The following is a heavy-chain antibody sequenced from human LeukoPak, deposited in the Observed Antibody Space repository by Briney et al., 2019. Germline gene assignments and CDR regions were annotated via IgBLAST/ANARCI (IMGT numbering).Heavy chain of an antibody. Sequence: ASVTVSCKASGYTFTSYGISWVRQAPGQGLEWMGWISAYNGNTNYAQKLQGRVTMTTDTSTSTAYMELSSLRSEGTAVYYCARADLSIAAAGTWAEYFQHWGQGTLVTVSS. J-gene: IGHJ1*01. CDR2: ISAYNGNT. D-gene: IGHD6-13*01. CDR1: GYTFTSYG. V-gene: IGHV1-18*01. CDR3: ARADLSIAAAGTWAEYFQH.